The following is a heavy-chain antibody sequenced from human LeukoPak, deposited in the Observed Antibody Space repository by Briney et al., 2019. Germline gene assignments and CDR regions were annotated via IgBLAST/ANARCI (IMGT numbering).Heavy chain of an antibody. CDR2: IYYSGST. CDR3: ARRYCSSTSCYYFDY. Sequence: SETLSLTFTVSGGSISSGGYYWSWIRQHPGKGLEWIGYIYYSGSTYYNPSLKSRVTISVDTSKNQFSLKLSSVTAADTAVYYCARRYCSSTSCYYFDYWGQGTLVTVSS. J-gene: IGHJ4*02. CDR1: GGSISSGGYY. V-gene: IGHV4-31*03. D-gene: IGHD2-2*01.